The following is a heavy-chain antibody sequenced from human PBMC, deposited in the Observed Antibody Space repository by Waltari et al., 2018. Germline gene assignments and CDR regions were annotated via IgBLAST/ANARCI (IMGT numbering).Heavy chain of an antibody. CDR1: GGAFSSYA. J-gene: IGHJ6*03. CDR3: ARSTTFYYYYMDV. V-gene: IGHV1-69*04. CDR2: IIPILGIA. D-gene: IGHD4-17*01. Sequence: QVQMVQSGAEVTKPGASVKVSCKASGGAFSSYAIRCVRRAPGQGLEWMGGIIPILGIANYAQKFQGRVTITADESTSTAYMELSSLRSEDTAVYYCARSTTFYYYYMDVWGKGTTVTVSS.